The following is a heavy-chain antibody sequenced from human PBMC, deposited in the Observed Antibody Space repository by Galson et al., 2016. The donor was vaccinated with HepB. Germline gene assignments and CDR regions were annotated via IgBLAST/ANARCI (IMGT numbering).Heavy chain of an antibody. D-gene: IGHD1-26*01. J-gene: IGHJ4*01. V-gene: IGHV3-11*01. CDR2: ISSNSMIT. Sequence: SLRLSCAASGFMFSDQYVAWLRLAPRKGLEWTSYISSNSMITYYADSVKGRYTIPRVNAKDSRFLEMDCLRADDTAVYYCAREGAWEERFDFWGRGTLVTVSS. CDR3: AREGAWEERFDF. CDR1: GFMFSDQY.